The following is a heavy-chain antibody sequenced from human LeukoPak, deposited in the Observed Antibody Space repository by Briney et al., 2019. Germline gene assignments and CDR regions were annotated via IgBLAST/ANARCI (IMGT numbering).Heavy chain of an antibody. CDR2: IIPIFGTA. CDR3: ARAYMVRGVITPNAFDI. V-gene: IGHV1-69*06. Sequence: SVKVSCKASGGTFSSYAISWVRQAPGQGLEWMGGIIPIFGTANYAQKFQGRVTITADKSMSTAYMELSSLRSEDTAVYYCARAYMVRGVITPNAFDIWGQGTMVTVSS. J-gene: IGHJ3*02. CDR1: GGTFSSYA. D-gene: IGHD3-10*01.